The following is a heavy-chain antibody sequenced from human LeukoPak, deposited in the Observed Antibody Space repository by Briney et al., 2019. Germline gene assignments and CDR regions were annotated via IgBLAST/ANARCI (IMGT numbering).Heavy chain of an antibody. CDR2: ISNNEGET. Sequence: GGSLRLSCSVSGFTFSSYAMHWVRQAPGKGRESVAGISNNEGETYYADSVKGRFTISRDNSENTLYLQMRSLRPEDTAVFYCMNPNHYGSGRWGQGTLVTVSS. CDR3: MNPNHYGSGR. CDR1: GFTFSSYA. V-gene: IGHV3-64D*06. J-gene: IGHJ4*02. D-gene: IGHD3-10*01.